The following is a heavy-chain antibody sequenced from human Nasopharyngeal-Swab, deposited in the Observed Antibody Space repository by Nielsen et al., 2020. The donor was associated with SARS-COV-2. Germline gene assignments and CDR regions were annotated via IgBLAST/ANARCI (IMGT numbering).Heavy chain of an antibody. CDR3: ASSHYDFWSGYYLGVDY. CDR1: GFTFSSYW. J-gene: IGHJ4*02. Sequence: GSLRLSCAASGFTFSSYWMSWVRQAPGKGLEWVANIKQDGSEKYYVDSVKGRFTISRDNAKNSLYLQMNSLRAEDTAVYYCASSHYDFWSGYYLGVDYWGQGTLVTVSS. CDR2: IKQDGSEK. V-gene: IGHV3-7*01. D-gene: IGHD3-3*01.